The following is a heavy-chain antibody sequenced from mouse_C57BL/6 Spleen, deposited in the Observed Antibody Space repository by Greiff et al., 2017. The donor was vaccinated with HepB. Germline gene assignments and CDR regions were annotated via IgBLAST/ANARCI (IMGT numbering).Heavy chain of an antibody. CDR1: GFTFTDYY. J-gene: IGHJ4*01. V-gene: IGHV7-3*01. CDR3: ARYEDYYAMDY. CDR2: IRNKANGYTT. Sequence: EVQVVESGGGLVQPGGSLSLSCAASGFTFTDYYMSWVRQPPGKALEWLGFIRNKANGYTTEYSASVKGRFTISRDNSQSILHLQMNALRAEDSATYYCARYEDYYAMDYWGQGTSVTVSS.